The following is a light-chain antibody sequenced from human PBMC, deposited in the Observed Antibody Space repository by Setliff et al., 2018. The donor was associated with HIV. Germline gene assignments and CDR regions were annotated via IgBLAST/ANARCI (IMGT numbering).Light chain of an antibody. CDR2: DVT. Sequence: TQPASVSGSPGQSITIPCTGSNSDIGGYESVSWYQQHPGEVPKLIIYDVTKRPSGVSNRFSGSKSGNTASLTISGLQAEDETDYYCCSYAGTNTYVFGTGTKVTVL. V-gene: IGLV2-23*02. CDR3: CSYAGTNTYV. J-gene: IGLJ1*01. CDR1: NSDIGGYES.